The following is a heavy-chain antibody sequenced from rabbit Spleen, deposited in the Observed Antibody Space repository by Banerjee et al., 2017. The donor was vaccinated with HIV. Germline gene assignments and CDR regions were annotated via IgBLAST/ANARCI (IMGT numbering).Heavy chain of an antibody. V-gene: IGHV1S47*01. D-gene: IGHD1-1*01. CDR1: GFDFSTYG. CDR2: IEPIFGRT. CDR3: ARGGDGSGYWYYLDL. J-gene: IGHJ4*01. Sequence: QEQLVESGGGLVQPGGSLKLSCKASGFDFSTYGVSWVRQTPGKGLEWIGYIEPIFGRTYYANWVNGRFSISRENAQNTVLLQMTSLTAADTATYFCARGGDGSGYWYYLDLWGQGTLVTVS.